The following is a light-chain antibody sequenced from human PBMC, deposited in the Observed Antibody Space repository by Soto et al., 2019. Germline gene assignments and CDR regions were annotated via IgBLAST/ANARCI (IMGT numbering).Light chain of an antibody. V-gene: IGKV1-5*01. CDR2: DAS. Sequence: DIQMTQSPSTLSASLGDRVTITCRASQSIGSWLAWYQQKPGKAPNLLIYDASSLESGVPSGFSGSGSGTDFTLSINSLEPEEFAVYYCEQYDKLITCAGGTKVDIK. CDR3: EQYDKLIT. CDR1: QSIGSW. J-gene: IGKJ4*01.